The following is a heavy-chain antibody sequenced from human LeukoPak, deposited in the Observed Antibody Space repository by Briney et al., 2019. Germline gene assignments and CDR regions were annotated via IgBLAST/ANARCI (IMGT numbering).Heavy chain of an antibody. Sequence: GGSLRPSCAASGFTFSSYAMSWVRQAPGKGLEWVSVISGSGGDTYYADSVKGRLTISRDISKNTLYLQMNSLSAEDTAVYYCAKGDSGMVRRYYFDYWGQGTLVTVSS. D-gene: IGHD2-8*01. CDR1: GFTFSSYA. V-gene: IGHV3-23*01. CDR3: AKGDSGMVRRYYFDY. J-gene: IGHJ4*02. CDR2: ISGSGGDT.